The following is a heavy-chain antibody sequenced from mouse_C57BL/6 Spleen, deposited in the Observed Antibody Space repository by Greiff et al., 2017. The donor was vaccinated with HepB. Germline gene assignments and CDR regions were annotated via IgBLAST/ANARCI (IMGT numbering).Heavy chain of an antibody. CDR1: GYSITSGYY. D-gene: IGHD2-4*01. Sequence: EVQLQESGPGLVKPSQSLSLTCSVTGYSITSGYYWNWIRQFPGNKLEWMGYISYDGSNNYNPSLKNRISITRDTSKNQFFLKLNSVTTEDTATYYCAREEDDYDLAMDYWGQGTSVTVSS. V-gene: IGHV3-6*01. CDR3: AREEDDYDLAMDY. J-gene: IGHJ4*01. CDR2: ISYDGSN.